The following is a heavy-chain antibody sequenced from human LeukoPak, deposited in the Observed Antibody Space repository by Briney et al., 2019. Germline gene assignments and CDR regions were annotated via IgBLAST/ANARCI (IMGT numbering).Heavy chain of an antibody. V-gene: IGHV3-33*06. CDR1: GFTFSGYG. CDR3: AKEMATTPYYYYYYMDV. D-gene: IGHD5-24*01. Sequence: GRSLRLSCAASGFTFSGYGMHWVRQAPGKGLEWVAVIWYDGSNKYYADSVKGRFTISRDNSKNTLYLQMNSLRAEDTAVYYCAKEMATTPYYYYYYMDVWGKGTTVTVSS. J-gene: IGHJ6*03. CDR2: IWYDGSNK.